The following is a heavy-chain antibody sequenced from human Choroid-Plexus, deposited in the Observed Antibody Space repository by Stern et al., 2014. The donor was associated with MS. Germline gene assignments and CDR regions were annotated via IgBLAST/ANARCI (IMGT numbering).Heavy chain of an antibody. CDR3: AKDRQYLTYFFDH. CDR2: ISYDGSNK. V-gene: IGHV3-30*18. D-gene: IGHD2/OR15-2a*01. CDR1: GFTLGSCA. Sequence: VQLVESGGGVVQPGRPLRLSCVASGFTLGSCAMHWVRQAPGKGLEWGAGISYDGSNKYYADSVKGRFPLSRHNSQNTLYMQMSSLRPEDTAVYYCAKDRQYLTYFFDHWGQGSLVTVSS. J-gene: IGHJ5*02.